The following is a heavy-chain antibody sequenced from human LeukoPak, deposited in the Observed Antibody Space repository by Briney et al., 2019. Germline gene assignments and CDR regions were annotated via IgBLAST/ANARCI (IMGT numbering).Heavy chain of an antibody. CDR1: GGSINGHY. J-gene: IGHJ6*03. Sequence: SETLSLTCTVSGGSINGHYWSWIRQPPGKGLEWIGYVYNSENTDYNPSLKSRVTMSVDTSKNLFSLRLSSVTAADTAIYYCARDVGGRNSYYYYMDVWGKGTTVTVSS. CDR3: ARDVGGRNSYYYYMDV. V-gene: IGHV4-59*11. CDR2: VYNSENT. D-gene: IGHD4-23*01.